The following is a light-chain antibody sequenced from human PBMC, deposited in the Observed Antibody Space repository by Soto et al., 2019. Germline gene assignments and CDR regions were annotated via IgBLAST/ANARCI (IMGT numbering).Light chain of an antibody. J-gene: IGKJ5*01. CDR1: QSVSSY. Sequence: EIVMTESPVTVSLSPWERATLSCGASQSVSSYLAWYQQKPGQAPRLLIYDASNRATGIPARFSGSGSGTDFTLTISSLEPEDFAVYYCQQRSNWPPITFGQGTQLEIK. CDR3: QQRSNWPPIT. CDR2: DAS. V-gene: IGKV3-11*01.